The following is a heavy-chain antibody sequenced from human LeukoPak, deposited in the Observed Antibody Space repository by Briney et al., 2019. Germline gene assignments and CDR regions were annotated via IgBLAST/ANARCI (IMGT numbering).Heavy chain of an antibody. CDR2: LSTSGDIM. Sequence: GGSLRLSCAASGFNFSDYYMSWIRQAPGKGLEWVSYLSTSGDIMYYAGSVKGRFTISRDNAKNSLYLEMDSLRAEDTAVYYCARGHYGGNPADAFDIWGQGTMVTVS. CDR3: ARGHYGGNPADAFDI. D-gene: IGHD4-23*01. V-gene: IGHV3-11*01. CDR1: GFNFSDYY. J-gene: IGHJ3*02.